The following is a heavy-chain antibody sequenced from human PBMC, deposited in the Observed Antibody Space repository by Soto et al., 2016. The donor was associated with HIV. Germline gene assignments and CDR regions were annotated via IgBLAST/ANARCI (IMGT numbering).Heavy chain of an antibody. CDR1: GFTFRSYA. Sequence: EVQLLESGGGLVQPGGSLRLSCAASGFTFRSYAMNWVRQAPGKGLEWVSGISGSGGTTYYADSVKGRFTISRDNSKNTLYLQMNSLRAEDTAVYHCGKPALNYYGTGSYPGEGQDHWYFDLWGRGTLVTVSS. D-gene: IGHD3-10*01. CDR2: ISGSGGTT. CDR3: GKPALNYYGTGSYPGEGQDHWYFDL. V-gene: IGHV3-23*01. J-gene: IGHJ2*01.